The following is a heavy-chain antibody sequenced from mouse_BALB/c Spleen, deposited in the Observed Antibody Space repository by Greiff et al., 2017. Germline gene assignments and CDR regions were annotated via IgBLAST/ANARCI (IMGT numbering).Heavy chain of an antibody. Sequence: EVMLVESGGGLVKPGGSLKLSCAASGFTFSSYAMSWVRQTPEKRLEWVATISSGGSYTYYPDSVKGRFTISRDNAKNTLYLQMSSLRSEDTAMYYCARWGDYWGQGTSVTVSS. CDR2: ISSGGSYT. CDR1: GFTFSSYA. CDR3: ARWGDY. V-gene: IGHV5-9-1*01. J-gene: IGHJ4*01.